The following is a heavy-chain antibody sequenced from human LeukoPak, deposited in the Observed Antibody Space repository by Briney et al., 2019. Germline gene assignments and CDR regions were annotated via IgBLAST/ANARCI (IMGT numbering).Heavy chain of an antibody. CDR2: IYYSGST. CDR1: SGSISSYY. D-gene: IGHD3-10*01. J-gene: IGHJ4*02. V-gene: IGHV4-59*01. CDR3: ARYYYGSGSQKVYYFDY. Sequence: PSETLSLTCTVSSGSISSYYWSWIRQPPGKGLEWIGYIYYSGSTNYNPSLKSRVTISVDTSKNQFSLKLSSVTAADTAVYYCARYYYGSGSQKVYYFDYWGQGTLVTVSS.